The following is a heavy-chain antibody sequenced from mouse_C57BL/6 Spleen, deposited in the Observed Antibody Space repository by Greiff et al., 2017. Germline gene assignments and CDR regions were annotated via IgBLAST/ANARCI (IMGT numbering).Heavy chain of an antibody. CDR3: ARGGYGGGYDYAMDY. V-gene: IGHV1-47*01. J-gene: IGHJ4*01. Sequence: QVQLKQSGAELVKPGASVKLSCTASGYTFTTYPIEWLKQNHGKSLVWIGNFHPYNDDTKYNEKFKGKATLTVEKSSSTVYLELSRLSTDESAVYYCARGGYGGGYDYAMDYWGKGTSVTVSS. CDR2: FHPYNDDT. CDR1: GYTFTTYP. D-gene: IGHD2-2*01.